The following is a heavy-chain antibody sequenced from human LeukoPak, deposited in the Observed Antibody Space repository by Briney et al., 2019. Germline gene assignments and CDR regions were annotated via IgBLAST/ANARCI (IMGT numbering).Heavy chain of an antibody. J-gene: IGHJ1*01. Sequence: SETLSLTCTVSGGSISSGDYYWSWIRQPPGKGLEWIGYIYYSGSTYYNPSPKSRVTISVDTSKNQFSLKLSSVTAADTAVYYCARSLYGDYGYFQHWGQGTLVTVSS. D-gene: IGHD4-17*01. CDR3: ARSLYGDYGYFQH. CDR1: GGSISSGDYY. V-gene: IGHV4-30-4*01. CDR2: IYYSGST.